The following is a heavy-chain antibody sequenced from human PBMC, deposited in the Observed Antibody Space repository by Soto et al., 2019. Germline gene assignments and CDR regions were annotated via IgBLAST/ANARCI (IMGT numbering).Heavy chain of an antibody. CDR1: CGSISSGGYS. D-gene: IGHD3-9*01. J-gene: IGHJ4*02. CDR3: ARGRVNYDILTGYSTYYFDY. V-gene: IGHV4-30-2*01. CDR2: IYHSGST. Sequence: NPSETLSLTCAFSCGSISSGGYSWSWIRQPPGKGLEWIGYIYHSGSTYYNPSLKSRVTISVDRSKNQFSLKLSSVTAADTAVYYCARGRVNYDILTGYSTYYFDYWGQGTLVTVSS.